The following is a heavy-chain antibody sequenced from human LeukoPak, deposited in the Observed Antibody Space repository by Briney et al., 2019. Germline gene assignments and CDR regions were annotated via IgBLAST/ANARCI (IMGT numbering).Heavy chain of an antibody. CDR2: IYPIDSDT. CDR1: GSSFTSFS. D-gene: IGHD6-19*01. Sequence: PGEPLKSPGQRPGSSFTSFSFAWLGKLPGKGLNWLGIIYPIDSDTRYSPSFQGQVTISADKSISTAYLQWSSLKASDTGMYYCARRTKRDSGWQTFDYWGQGTLVTVSS. J-gene: IGHJ4*02. V-gene: IGHV5-51*01. CDR3: ARRTKRDSGWQTFDY.